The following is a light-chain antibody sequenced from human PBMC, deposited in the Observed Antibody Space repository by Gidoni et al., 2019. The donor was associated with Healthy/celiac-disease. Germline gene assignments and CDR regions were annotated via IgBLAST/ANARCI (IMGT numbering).Light chain of an antibody. CDR1: SSDVGSYTL. Sequence: QSALPQPASVSGSPGQSITIPCTGTSSDVGSYTLVSWYQQHPGKAPKLMIYEVSKRPSGVSNRFSGSKSGNTASLTISGLQAEDEADYYCCSYAGSSTWVFGGGTKLTVL. V-gene: IGLV2-23*02. CDR3: CSYAGSSTWV. J-gene: IGLJ3*02. CDR2: EVS.